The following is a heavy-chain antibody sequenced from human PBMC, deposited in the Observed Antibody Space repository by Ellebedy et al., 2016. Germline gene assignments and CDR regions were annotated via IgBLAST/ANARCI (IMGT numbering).Heavy chain of an antibody. CDR2: MTSPGGDT. CDR1: GFTFSSHA. Sequence: GGSLRLSCEASGFTFSSHAMSWVRQPPGRGPEWVSMTSPGGDTHYADSVRGRFTMSRDNSKNTLYLQMNSLTAEDTAVYFCANSGYSYAWGHWGQGTLVTVSS. CDR3: ANSGYSYAWGH. D-gene: IGHD5-12*01. J-gene: IGHJ4*02. V-gene: IGHV3-23*01.